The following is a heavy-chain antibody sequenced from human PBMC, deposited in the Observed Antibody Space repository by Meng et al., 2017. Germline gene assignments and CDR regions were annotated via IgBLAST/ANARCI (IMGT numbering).Heavy chain of an antibody. J-gene: IGHJ4*02. CDR3: MAGTGKYYFDY. Sequence: GGSLRLSCAASGFTVSSNYMSWVRQAPGKGLELVSSISGGSTYYADSRKGRFTIYRDNSKNTLHLQMNSLRAEDTAVYRPMAGTGKYYFDYWGQGTLVTVSS. V-gene: IGHV3-38-3*01. CDR2: ISGGST. CDR1: GFTVSSNY. D-gene: IGHD6-19*01.